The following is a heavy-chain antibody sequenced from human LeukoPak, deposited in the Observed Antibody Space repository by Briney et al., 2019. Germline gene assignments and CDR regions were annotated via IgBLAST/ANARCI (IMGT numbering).Heavy chain of an antibody. CDR1: GFTFSDHY. Sequence: GGSLRLSCAASGFTFSDHYMDWVRQAPGKGLEWVGRIRNKVSSYTTAYAAYVKGRSTIPSDKSKNSLSLQMNSLQIEDTVVYFCARDGTPDSSAFAYDYWGRGTLVLVSS. V-gene: IGHV3-72*01. CDR2: IRNKVSSYTT. D-gene: IGHD3-22*01. J-gene: IGHJ4*02. CDR3: ARDGTPDSSAFAYDY.